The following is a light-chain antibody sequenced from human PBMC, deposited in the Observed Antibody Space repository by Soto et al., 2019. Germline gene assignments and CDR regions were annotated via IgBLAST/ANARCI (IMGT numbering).Light chain of an antibody. Sequence: QSVMTQPPSVSAAPGQKVTISCSGSSSNIGGNSVSWYQQLPGTAPKLLIYDNDKRPSGIPDRFSGSKSGTSATLGITGLQTGDEADYYCGAWDTSLSADWVFGGGTKLTVL. V-gene: IGLV1-51*01. CDR3: GAWDTSLSADWV. CDR2: DND. J-gene: IGLJ3*02. CDR1: SSNIGGNS.